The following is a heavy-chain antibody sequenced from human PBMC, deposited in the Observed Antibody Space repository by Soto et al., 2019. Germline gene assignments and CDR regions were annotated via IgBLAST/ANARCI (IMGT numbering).Heavy chain of an antibody. J-gene: IGHJ4*02. CDR1: GGTFSSYT. Sequence: GASVKVSCKASGGTFSSYTISWVRQAPGQGLEWMGRIIPILGIANYAQKFQGRVTITADISTSTAYMELSSLRSEDTAVYYCARASPPPSSAVTTYYFDYWGQGTLVTVSS. D-gene: IGHD4-17*01. V-gene: IGHV1-69*02. CDR3: ARASPPPSSAVTTYYFDY. CDR2: IIPILGIA.